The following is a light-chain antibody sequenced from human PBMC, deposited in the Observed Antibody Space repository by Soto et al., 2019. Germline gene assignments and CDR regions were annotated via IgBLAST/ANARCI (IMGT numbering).Light chain of an antibody. V-gene: IGLV3-1*01. CDR2: QDN. Sequence: SYELTQPPSVSVSPGQPATITCSGDNLGSKYVCWYQQKPGQSPALVIYQDNKRPSGIPERLSGSNSGNTATLTISGTQAMDEADYYCQAWDSSAHVVFGGGTKRTVL. CDR1: NLGSKY. J-gene: IGLJ2*01. CDR3: QAWDSSAHVV.